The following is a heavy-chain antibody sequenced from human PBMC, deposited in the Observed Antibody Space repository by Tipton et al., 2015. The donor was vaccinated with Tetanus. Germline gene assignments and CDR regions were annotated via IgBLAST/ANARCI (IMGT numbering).Heavy chain of an antibody. Sequence: SLRLSCAASGFTLSRYTLNWVRQAPGKGLEWVSSISSSSRYIYYADSVKGRFTISRDNAKNSLYLQMISLRADDTAVYFCARVHTPGLLGRYPFDYWGQGTLVTVSS. CDR1: GFTLSRYT. CDR3: ARVHTPGLLGRYPFDY. D-gene: IGHD2-21*02. J-gene: IGHJ4*02. CDR2: ISSSSRYI. V-gene: IGHV3-21*01.